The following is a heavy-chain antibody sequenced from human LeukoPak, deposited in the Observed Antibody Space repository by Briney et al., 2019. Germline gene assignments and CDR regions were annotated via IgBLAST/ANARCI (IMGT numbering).Heavy chain of an antibody. V-gene: IGHV3-30*02. CDR3: AKEGSTNWFDP. J-gene: IGHJ5*02. D-gene: IGHD5/OR15-5a*01. CDR2: IRYDGSNK. Sequence: HPGGSLRLSCAASGFTFSSYGMHWVRKAPGKGLEWLAFIRYDGSNKYYPDSVKGRFTISRDNSKNTLYLQMDSLRVEDTAGYLCAKEGSTNWFDPWGQGTLVTVSS. CDR1: GFTFSSYG.